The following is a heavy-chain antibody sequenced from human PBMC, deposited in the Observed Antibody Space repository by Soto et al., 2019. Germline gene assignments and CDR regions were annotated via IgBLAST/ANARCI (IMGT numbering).Heavy chain of an antibody. CDR1: RFTVGTSY. CDR3: ARGGSAAAKASEH. V-gene: IGHV3-66*01. Sequence: EVQLAESGGGLVQPGGSLRLSCAASRFTVGTSYMTWVRQAPGKGPEWISVIFSGGSTFYADSVKGRFIISRDNSKNTVYLQMNSLRGEDTAVYYCARGGSAAAKASEHWGQGILVTVSS. D-gene: IGHD2-15*01. J-gene: IGHJ1*01. CDR2: IFSGGST.